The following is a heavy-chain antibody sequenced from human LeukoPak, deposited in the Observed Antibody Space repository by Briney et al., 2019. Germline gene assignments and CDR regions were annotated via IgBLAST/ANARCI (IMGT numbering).Heavy chain of an antibody. V-gene: IGHV4-59*11. CDR1: GGPITSHY. J-gene: IGHJ6*04. D-gene: IGHD6-6*01. CDR3: ARGYEYSSLDV. CDR2: IYTSGSS. Sequence: SETLSLTCTVSGGPITSHYWSWIRQPLGKGLEWIGYIYTSGSSNYNPSLKSRVTISVDTSKNQLSLKLTSVTAADTAVYYCARGYEYSSLDVWGKGTTVTVSS.